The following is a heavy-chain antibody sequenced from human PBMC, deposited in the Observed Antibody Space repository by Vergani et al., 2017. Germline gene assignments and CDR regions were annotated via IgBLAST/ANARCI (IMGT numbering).Heavy chain of an antibody. CDR3: ARTGGLICKYLHWGL. J-gene: IGHJ4*03. V-gene: IGHV4-39*01. CDR1: GGSITSSSYY. Sequence: QLHLQESGPGLVKPSQTLSLTCTVSGGSITSSSYYWGWIRQPPGKGLEWIGNIYKSGGAYYNPSLKGRVTISVDTSKNQFSLEVTSVTAADTAIYFCARTGGLICKYLHWGLWGQGNLV. CDR2: IYKSGGA. D-gene: IGHD2-8*02.